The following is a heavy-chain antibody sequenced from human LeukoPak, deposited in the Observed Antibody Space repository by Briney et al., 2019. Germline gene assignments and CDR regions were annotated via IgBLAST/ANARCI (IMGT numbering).Heavy chain of an antibody. CDR1: GTSIRGHY. CDR2: IYSNGNI. Sequence: SETLSLTCTVSGTSIRGHYWSWIRQPPGKGLEWIGYIYSNGNILYNPFLKSRVTLSVDTFNNQFSLSLNFVTVADTAVYYCAGLHFASAEEFDPWGQGTLVTVSS. CDR3: AGLHFASAEEFDP. J-gene: IGHJ5*02. V-gene: IGHV4-59*08. D-gene: IGHD1-14*01.